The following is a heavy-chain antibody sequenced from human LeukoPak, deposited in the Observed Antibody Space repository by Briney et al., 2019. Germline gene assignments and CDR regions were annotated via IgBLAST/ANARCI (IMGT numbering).Heavy chain of an antibody. V-gene: IGHV3-74*01. D-gene: IGHD3-10*01. Sequence: GGSLRLSCAASGFTFSSYWMHWVRQVPGKGLLWVSRINTDGSVTNYADSVKGRFTISRDNTKNMLYLQMDSLRGEDTAVYYCSRDLRGPRDYWGQGTLVTVSS. CDR1: GFTFSSYW. J-gene: IGHJ4*02. CDR2: INTDGSVT. CDR3: SRDLRGPRDY.